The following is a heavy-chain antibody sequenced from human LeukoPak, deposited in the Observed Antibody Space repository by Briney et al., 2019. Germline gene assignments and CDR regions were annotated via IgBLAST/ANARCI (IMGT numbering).Heavy chain of an antibody. Sequence: PGGSLRLSCAASEFSFSTNWMHWVRQTPGKGLEWVAKLNEDGSVKYYVDSVKGRFTISRDNAKSLLFLQMYNLRTEDTGVYFCANVPRSTVSYWGRGTLVTVSS. CDR2: LNEDGSVK. CDR1: EFSFSTNW. CDR3: ANVPRSTVSY. D-gene: IGHD2-2*01. J-gene: IGHJ4*02. V-gene: IGHV3-7*01.